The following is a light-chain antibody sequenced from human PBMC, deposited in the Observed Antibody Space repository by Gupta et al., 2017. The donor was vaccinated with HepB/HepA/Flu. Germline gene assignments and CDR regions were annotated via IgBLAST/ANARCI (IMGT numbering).Light chain of an antibody. J-gene: IGKJ1*01. CDR1: QTVGKS. CDR3: HQYNEWWT. Sequence: ETVLTQSPDTLPGSQGKRVTLSCRASQTVGKSLAWYQQTPGQTPRLLIYSASTRATGIPDRFSGSGSGREFTLTISSLQSEDFAMYYFHQYNEWWTFGQGTKVEVK. CDR2: SAS. V-gene: IGKV3-15*01.